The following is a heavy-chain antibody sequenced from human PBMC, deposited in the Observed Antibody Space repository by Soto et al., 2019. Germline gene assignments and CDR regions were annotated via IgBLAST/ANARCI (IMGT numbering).Heavy chain of an antibody. CDR2: IYYSGST. CDR3: ARGVFWNGYTVYFDC. V-gene: IGHV4-59*01. Sequence: PSETLSLTCIFSVGSINTYYLSWIRQPPGRGLDWIGYIYYSGSTYYNPSLKSRVTMSVDASKNHLSLNLSSVTAADTALYYCARGVFWNGYTVYFDCWGQGTMVTVSS. CDR1: VGSINTYY. J-gene: IGHJ4*02. D-gene: IGHD3-3*01.